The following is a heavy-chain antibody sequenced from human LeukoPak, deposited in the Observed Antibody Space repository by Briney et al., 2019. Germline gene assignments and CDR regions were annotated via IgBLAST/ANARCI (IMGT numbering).Heavy chain of an antibody. CDR1: GFTFSSYA. CDR3: AKDGLYDFWSGYPPYYFDY. CDR2: ISYDGSNK. Sequence: PGGSLRFSCAASGFTFSSYAMHWVRQAPGKGLEWVAVISYDGSNKYYADSVKGRFTISRDNSKNTLYLQMNSLRAEDTAVYYCAKDGLYDFWSGYPPYYFDYWGQGTLVTVSS. J-gene: IGHJ4*02. V-gene: IGHV3-30*18. D-gene: IGHD3-3*01.